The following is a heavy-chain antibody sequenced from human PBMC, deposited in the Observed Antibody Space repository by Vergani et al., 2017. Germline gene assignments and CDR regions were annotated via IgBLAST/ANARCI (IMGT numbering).Heavy chain of an antibody. D-gene: IGHD4-23*01. Sequence: QVQLQESGPGLVKPSQTLSLTCTVSGGSISSGSYYWSWIRQPAGKGLEWIGRIYTSGSTNYTPSLKSRVTISVDTSKNQFSLKLSSVTAADTAVYFCARESGYGGNLLLGYFARWGRGTLVTVSA. CDR2: IYTSGST. V-gene: IGHV4-61*02. J-gene: IGHJ2*01. CDR1: GGSISSGSYY. CDR3: ARESGYGGNLLLGYFAR.